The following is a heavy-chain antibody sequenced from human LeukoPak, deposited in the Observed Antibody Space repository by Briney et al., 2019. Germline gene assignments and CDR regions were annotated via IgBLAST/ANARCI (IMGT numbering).Heavy chain of an antibody. D-gene: IGHD4-23*01. V-gene: IGHV4-59*12. CDR3: ARNSGDY. Sequence: SETLSLTCTVSGGSISSYSWSWIRQSPGKGLEWIGYIYYSGSTNYNPSLKSRVTVSLDASKNQFSLKLSSVTAADTAVYYCARNSGDYWGQGTLVTVSS. CDR1: GGSISSYS. J-gene: IGHJ4*02. CDR2: IYYSGST.